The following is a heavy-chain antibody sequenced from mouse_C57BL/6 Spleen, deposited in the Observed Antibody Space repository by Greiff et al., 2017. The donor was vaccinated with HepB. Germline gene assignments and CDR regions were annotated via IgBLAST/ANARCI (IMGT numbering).Heavy chain of an antibody. J-gene: IGHJ4*01. V-gene: IGHV1-22*01. D-gene: IGHD4-1*01. CDR3: ATGTSAMDY. CDR1: GYTFTDYN. Sequence: EVQLQQSGPELVKPGASVKMSCKASGYTFTDYNMHWVKQSHGKSLEWIGYINPNNGGTNYNQKFKSKDTLTVNKSSSTAYMELRSLTSEDSAVYYCATGTSAMDYWGQGTSVTVSS. CDR2: INPNNGGT.